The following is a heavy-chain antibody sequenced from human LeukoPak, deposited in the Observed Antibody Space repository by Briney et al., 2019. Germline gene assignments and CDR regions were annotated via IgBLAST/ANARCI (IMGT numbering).Heavy chain of an antibody. Sequence: PPDPLSLTCTLSGGPITFYYWPWLPHSARKALEWIARVYAGGNTNYNPSLKSRTTLSIDTSKNEFSLMLTSVTAADTAIYYCARDSRYHDFWSGYVDYWGQGILVTVSS. CDR1: GGPITFYY. V-gene: IGHV4-4*07. CDR3: ARDSRYHDFWSGYVDY. J-gene: IGHJ4*02. CDR2: VYAGGNT. D-gene: IGHD3-3*01.